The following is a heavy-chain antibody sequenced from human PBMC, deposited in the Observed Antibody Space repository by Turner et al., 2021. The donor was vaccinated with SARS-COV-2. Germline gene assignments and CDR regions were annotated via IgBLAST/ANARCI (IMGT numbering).Heavy chain of an antibody. CDR2: INHRRSN. V-gene: IGHV4-34*01. J-gene: IGHJ4*02. Sequence: QVQLQQWCAGLLKPSETLSPAGGFYGVCFCGVYWSWTRQPTGKGLELSGDINHRRSNNYNPAIKRRVTMSLDTSKIQFSLKLSSVTAADTAVYYWARDAQTMVRGVIPFDHWGQGTLVTVSS. CDR3: ARDAQTMVRGVIPFDH. CDR1: GVCFCGVY. D-gene: IGHD3-10*01.